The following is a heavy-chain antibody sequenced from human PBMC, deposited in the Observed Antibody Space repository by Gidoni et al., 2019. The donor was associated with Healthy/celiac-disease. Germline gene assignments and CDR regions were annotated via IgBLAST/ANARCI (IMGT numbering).Heavy chain of an antibody. Sequence: QVQLVESGGGVVQPGRSLRISCAASGFTFSSYGMHWDRQAPGKGLEWVAVIWYDGSNKYYADSVKGRFTISRDNSKNTLYLQMNSLRAEDTAVYYCARGDAVADWYFDLWGRGTLVTVSS. CDR3: ARGDAVADWYFDL. V-gene: IGHV3-33*01. CDR2: IWYDGSNK. J-gene: IGHJ2*01. CDR1: GFTFSSYG. D-gene: IGHD6-19*01.